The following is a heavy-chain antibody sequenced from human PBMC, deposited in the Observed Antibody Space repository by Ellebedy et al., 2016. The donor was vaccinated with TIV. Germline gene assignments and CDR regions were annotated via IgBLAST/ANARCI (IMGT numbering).Heavy chain of an antibody. CDR3: ASRSGSYPPKIDY. CDR2: ISGSGGST. J-gene: IGHJ4*02. CDR1: GFTFSSYA. Sequence: GEPLKISXAASGFTFSSYAMNWVRQAPGKGLEWVSAISGSGGSTYYADSVKGRFTISRDNSKNTLYLQMNSLRAEDTAVYYCASRSGSYPPKIDYWGQGTLVTVSS. D-gene: IGHD3-10*01. V-gene: IGHV3-23*01.